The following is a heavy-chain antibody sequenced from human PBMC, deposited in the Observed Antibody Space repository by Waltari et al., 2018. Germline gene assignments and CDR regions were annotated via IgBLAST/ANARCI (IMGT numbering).Heavy chain of an antibody. V-gene: IGHV4-31*03. CDR3: ARVQNQLRTFDD. Sequence: QVQLQESGPGLVKPSQTLSLTCTVSGGSISSGGYYWSWIRQHPGKGLEWLGYIYYSGSTYYNPSLKSRVTISVDTSKNQFSLKLSAVTAADTAVYYCARVQNQLRTFDDWGQGTLVTVSS. J-gene: IGHJ4*02. D-gene: IGHD1-7*01. CDR1: GGSISSGGYY. CDR2: IYYSGST.